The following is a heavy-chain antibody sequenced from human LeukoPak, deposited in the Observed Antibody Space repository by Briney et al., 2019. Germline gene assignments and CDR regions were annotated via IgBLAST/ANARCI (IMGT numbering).Heavy chain of an antibody. CDR3: AKEPHYDILTGSGGVDY. V-gene: IGHV3-30*18. CDR2: ISYDGSNK. D-gene: IGHD3-9*01. CDR1: GFTFSSYG. J-gene: IGHJ4*02. Sequence: PGRSLRLSCAASGFTFSSYGMHWVHQAPGKGLEWVAVISYDGSNKYYADSVKGRFTISRDNSKNTLYLQMNSLRAEDTAVYYCAKEPHYDILTGSGGVDYWGQGALVTVSS.